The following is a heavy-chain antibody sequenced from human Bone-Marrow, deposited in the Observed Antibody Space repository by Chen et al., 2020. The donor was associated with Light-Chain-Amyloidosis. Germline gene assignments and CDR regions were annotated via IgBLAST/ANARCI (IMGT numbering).Heavy chain of an antibody. CDR3: ARELAGITIFGVVTAPDY. V-gene: IGHV1-18*01. CDR1: GYTFTSYG. CDR2: ISAYNGNT. Sequence: QVQLVQSGAEVKKPGASVKVSCKASGYTFTSYGISWVRQAPGQGLEWMGWISAYNGNTNYAQKLQGRVTMTTDTSTSTAYMELRSLRSDDTAVYYCARELAGITIFGVVTAPDYCGQGTLVTCLL. D-gene: IGHD3-3*01. J-gene: IGHJ4*02.